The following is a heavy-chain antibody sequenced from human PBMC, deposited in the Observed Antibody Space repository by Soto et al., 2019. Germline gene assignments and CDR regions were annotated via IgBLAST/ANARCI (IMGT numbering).Heavy chain of an antibody. CDR3: ARDWARRSGSYLYYFDY. CDR1: GFTFSSYW. Sequence: PGGSLRLSCAASGFTFSSYWMSWVRQAPGKGLEWVANIKQDGSEKYYVDSVKGRFTISRDNAKNSLYLQMNSLRAEDTAVYYCARDWARRSGSYLYYFDYWGQGTLVTV. D-gene: IGHD1-26*01. J-gene: IGHJ4*02. V-gene: IGHV3-7*03. CDR2: IKQDGSEK.